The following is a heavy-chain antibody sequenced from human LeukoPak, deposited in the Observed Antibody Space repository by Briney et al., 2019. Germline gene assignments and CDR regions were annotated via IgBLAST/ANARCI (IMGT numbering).Heavy chain of an antibody. Sequence: GGSLSLSCAASGFRFSDYAMNWVPQAPGKGLEWVSSIGSSGSYMYYGDSVKGRFTVSRDNAKNSLYLEMNSLRAEDTAVYYCARDDYGSGTPTIDYWGQGTLVSVAS. V-gene: IGHV3-21*01. CDR1: GFRFSDYA. CDR2: IGSSGSYM. D-gene: IGHD3-16*01. CDR3: ARDDYGSGTPTIDY. J-gene: IGHJ4*02.